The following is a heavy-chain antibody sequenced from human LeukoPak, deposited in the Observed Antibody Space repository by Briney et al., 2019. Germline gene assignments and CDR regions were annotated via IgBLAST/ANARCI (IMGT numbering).Heavy chain of an antibody. Sequence: GGSLRLPCAASGFTFSSYDMNGVRQGPGKGLEWISYITTTDTTKYYTDSVKGRFTISRDNAKNSLYLQMHSLRAEDTAVYYCARGGFVFDIWGRGTVVTVSS. D-gene: IGHD3-10*01. CDR1: GFTFSSYD. V-gene: IGHV3-48*03. CDR2: ITTTDTTK. CDR3: ARGGFVFDI. J-gene: IGHJ3*02.